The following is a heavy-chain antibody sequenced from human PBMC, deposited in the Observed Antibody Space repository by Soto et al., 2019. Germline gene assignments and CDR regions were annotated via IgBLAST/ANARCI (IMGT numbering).Heavy chain of an antibody. CDR1: GYSFTSYW. CDR3: ARSYYDILSHAFDI. V-gene: IGHV5-10-1*01. CDR2: IDPSDSYT. J-gene: IGHJ3*02. D-gene: IGHD3-9*01. Sequence: VESLKISCKGSGYSFTSYWISWVRQMPGKGLEWMGRIDPSDSYTNYSPSFQGHVTISADKSISTAYLQWSSLKASDTAMYYCARSYYDILSHAFDIWGQGTMVTVSS.